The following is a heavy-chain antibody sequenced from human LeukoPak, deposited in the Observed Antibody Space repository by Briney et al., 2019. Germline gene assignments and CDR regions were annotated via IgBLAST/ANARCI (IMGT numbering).Heavy chain of an antibody. CDR2: IRGKGFSDPP. J-gene: IGHJ5*02. CDR1: GFTFSDSA. Sequence: GGFLKLSCAASGFTFSDSAIHWVRQASGKGLGWVGRIRGKGFSDPPAYAASVKDRFTISRDDSESTAYLQMNSLKAEDTAVYYCTVPQSGGNWFDPWGPGTQVTVSS. V-gene: IGHV3-73*01. CDR3: TVPQSGGNWFDP. D-gene: IGHD3-16*01.